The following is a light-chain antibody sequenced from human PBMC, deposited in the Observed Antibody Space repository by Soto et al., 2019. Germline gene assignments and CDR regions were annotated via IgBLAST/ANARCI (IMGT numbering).Light chain of an antibody. CDR1: QSINNRY. CDR3: QQFGSSLGFT. V-gene: IGKV3-20*01. CDR2: AAS. J-gene: IGKJ3*01. Sequence: EIVLTQSPGTLSLSPGERATLSCRASQSINNRYLAWYQQKPGQAPRLLIYAASSRATGIPDRFSGSGSGPDFALTISRLEPEDFAVYYCQQFGSSLGFTFGPGTKVDIK.